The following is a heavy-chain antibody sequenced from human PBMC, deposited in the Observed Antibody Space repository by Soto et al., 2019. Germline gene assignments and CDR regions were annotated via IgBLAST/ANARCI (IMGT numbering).Heavy chain of an antibody. V-gene: IGHV4-38-2*01. D-gene: IGHD3-9*01. CDR3: ARGFHWEAPFDY. CDR1: DYSISTDYS. CDR2: ISHSGST. Sequence: SETLSLTCAVSDYSISTDYSWGWIRQPPGRGLKWIGSISHSGSTYYNPPLKSRVTISVDTSKNQFSLKLSSVTAADTAVYYCARGFHWEAPFDYWGQGTLVTVSS. J-gene: IGHJ4*02.